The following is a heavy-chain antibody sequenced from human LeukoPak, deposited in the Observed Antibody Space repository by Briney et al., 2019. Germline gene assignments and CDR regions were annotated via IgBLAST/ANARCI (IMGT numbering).Heavy chain of an antibody. Sequence: GGSLRLSCAASGFTFSSYGMHWVRQAPGQALEWEAVKSYDGSNKYYADSVKGRFTISRDNSKNTLYLQMNSLRAEDTAVYYCAKDGYYYDSSGYYLRYYYYGMDVWGQGTTVTVSS. CDR3: AKDGYYYDSSGYYLRYYYYGMDV. V-gene: IGHV3-30*18. CDR1: GFTFSSYG. J-gene: IGHJ6*02. CDR2: KSYDGSNK. D-gene: IGHD3-22*01.